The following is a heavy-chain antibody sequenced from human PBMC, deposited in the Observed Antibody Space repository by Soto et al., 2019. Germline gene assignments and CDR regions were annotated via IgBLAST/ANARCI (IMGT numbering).Heavy chain of an antibody. CDR2: IIPIFGTA. CDR3: ARQLEMATTKVEGGVYFDL. V-gene: IGHV1-69*12. D-gene: IGHD5-12*01. CDR1: GGTFSSYA. Sequence: QVQLVQSGAEVKKRGSSVKVSCKASGGTFSSYAISWVRQAPGQGLEWMGGIIPIFGTANYAQKFQGRVTITADESTSTAYMELSSLRSEDTAVYYCARQLEMATTKVEGGVYFDLWGRGTLVTVSS. J-gene: IGHJ2*01.